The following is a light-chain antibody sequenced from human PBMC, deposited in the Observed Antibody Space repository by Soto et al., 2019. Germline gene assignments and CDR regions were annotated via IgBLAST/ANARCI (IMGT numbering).Light chain of an antibody. CDR2: GAS. V-gene: IGKV3-20*01. CDR1: QSVSSSY. Sequence: IVFTQPPVTLSLSPGERATLSCRASQSVSSSYLAWYQQKPGQAPRLLIYGASSRATGIPDRFSGSGSGTDFTLTISRLELEDFAVYYCQQYGSSPQRFGQGTKVDIK. J-gene: IGKJ1*01. CDR3: QQYGSSPQR.